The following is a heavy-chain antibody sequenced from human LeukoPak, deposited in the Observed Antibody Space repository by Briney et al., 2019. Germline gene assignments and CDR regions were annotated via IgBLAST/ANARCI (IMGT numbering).Heavy chain of an antibody. J-gene: IGHJ4*02. CDR2: IHSDGSST. D-gene: IGHD4-23*01. Sequence: GGSLRLSCAPSGFTFSNYWIHWVRHAPGKGLVWVARIHSDGSSTSYADSVKGRFTTSRDNAKKTMYLQMNSLRAEDTAVYYCTRDFDYGGGLWGQGTLVTVSS. CDR3: TRDFDYGGGL. V-gene: IGHV3-74*01. CDR1: GFTFSNYW.